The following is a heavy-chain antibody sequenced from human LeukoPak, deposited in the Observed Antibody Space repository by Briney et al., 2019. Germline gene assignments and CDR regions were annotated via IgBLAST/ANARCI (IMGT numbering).Heavy chain of an antibody. J-gene: IGHJ6*02. Sequence: ASVKVSCKVSGYTLTELSMHWVRQAPGKGLGWMGGFDPEDGETIYAQKFQGTVTMTEDTTTDTAYMELSSLRSEDTAVYYCATEGCSSTSCYRYYYYGMDVWGQGTTVTVSS. CDR3: ATEGCSSTSCYRYYYYGMDV. D-gene: IGHD2-2*01. V-gene: IGHV1-24*01. CDR2: FDPEDGET. CDR1: GYTLTELS.